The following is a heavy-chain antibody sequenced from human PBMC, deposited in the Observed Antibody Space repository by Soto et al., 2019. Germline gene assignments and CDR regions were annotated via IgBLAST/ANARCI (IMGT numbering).Heavy chain of an antibody. CDR2: TSGSGGST. CDR1: GFTFSSDA. D-gene: IGHD5-12*01. V-gene: IGHV3-23*01. CDR3: VRDRSERYNSYDLSDY. J-gene: IGHJ4*02. Sequence: GGSLRLSCAASGFTFSSDAMSWVRQAPGKGLEWVSATSGSGGSTYYADSVKGRFTISRDNSKNTLYLQMNSLRPEDTAIYYCVRDRSERYNSYDLSDYWGQGTLVTVSS.